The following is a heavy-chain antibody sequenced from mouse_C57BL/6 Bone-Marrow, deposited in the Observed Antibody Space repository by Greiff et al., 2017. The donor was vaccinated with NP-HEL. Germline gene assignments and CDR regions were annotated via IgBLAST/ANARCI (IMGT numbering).Heavy chain of an antibody. V-gene: IGHV1-82*01. D-gene: IGHD1-1*01. J-gene: IGHJ4*01. CDR2: IYPGDGDT. CDR1: GYAFSSSW. Sequence: QVQLQQSGPELVKPGASVKISCKASGYAFSSSWMNWVKQRPGKGLEWIGRIYPGDGDTNYNGKFKGKATLTADKSSSTAYMQLSSLTSEDSAVYFCARWKYYGSRYAMDDWGQGTSVTVSS. CDR3: ARWKYYGSRYAMDD.